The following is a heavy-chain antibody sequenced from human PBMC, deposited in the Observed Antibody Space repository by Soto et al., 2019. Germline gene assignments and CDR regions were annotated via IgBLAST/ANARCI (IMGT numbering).Heavy chain of an antibody. V-gene: IGHV4-30-2*01. Sequence: QLHLQESGSGRLKPSQTLSLTCAVSVGSISGGGYSWSWIRQPPGKGLEWIGYIYHSGRTYYNPSLKSRVTISVDRSKNQFSLKLSSVTAADTAVYYCARVPSPWGQGTLVTVSS. CDR1: VGSISGGGYS. J-gene: IGHJ5*02. CDR2: IYHSGRT. CDR3: ARVPSP.